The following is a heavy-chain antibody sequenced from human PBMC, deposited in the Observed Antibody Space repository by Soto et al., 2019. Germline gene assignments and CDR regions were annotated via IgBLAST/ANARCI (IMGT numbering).Heavy chain of an antibody. Sequence: QVQLQQWGAGLLKPSETLSLTCAVYGGSFSGYYWSWIRQPPGKGLEWIGEINHSGSTNYNPSLKRRLTMAVDTSKNQCSLKLSSVTAADTAVYYCARGSTSSPHFDYWGQGTLVTVSS. CDR3: ARGSTSSPHFDY. CDR1: GGSFSGYY. D-gene: IGHD6-6*01. J-gene: IGHJ4*02. V-gene: IGHV4-34*01. CDR2: INHSGST.